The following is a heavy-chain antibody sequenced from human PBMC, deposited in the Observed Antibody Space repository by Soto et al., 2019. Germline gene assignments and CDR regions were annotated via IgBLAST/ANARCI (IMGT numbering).Heavy chain of an antibody. CDR1: GFTFSSYA. V-gene: IGHV3-30-3*01. J-gene: IGHJ4*02. CDR3: ASELIGDEFWTGYYVH. CDR2: ISYDGSNK. D-gene: IGHD3-3*01. Sequence: GGSLRLSCAASGFTFSSYAMHWVRQAPGKGLEWVAVISYDGSNKYYADSEKGRFTISRDNSKNTLYLQMNSLRAEDTAVYYCASELIGDEFWTGYYVHWGQGALVTVSP.